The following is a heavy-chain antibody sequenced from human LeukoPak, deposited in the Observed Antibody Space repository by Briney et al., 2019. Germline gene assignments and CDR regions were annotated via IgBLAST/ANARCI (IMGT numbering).Heavy chain of an antibody. CDR1: GFTFSSYW. CDR2: INSDGSST. Sequence: GGSLRLSCAAPGFTFSSYWMRWVRQAPGKGLVWVSRINSDGSSTSYADSVKGRFTISRDNAKNTLYLQMNSLRAEDTAVYYCARIYDFWSGYYTDTVPGGSYYGMDVWGQGTTVTVSS. J-gene: IGHJ6*02. CDR3: ARIYDFWSGYYTDTVPGGSYYGMDV. D-gene: IGHD3-3*01. V-gene: IGHV3-74*01.